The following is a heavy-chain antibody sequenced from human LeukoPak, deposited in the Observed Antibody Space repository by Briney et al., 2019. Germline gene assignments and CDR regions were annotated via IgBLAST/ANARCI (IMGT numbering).Heavy chain of an antibody. CDR3: ARDSYYYDSSGYYAFDI. CDR1: GGSISSGGYS. J-gene: IGHJ3*02. D-gene: IGHD3-22*01. Sequence: SETLSLTCAVSGGSISSGGYSWSWIRQPPGKGLEWIGYIYHSGSTYYNPSLKSRVTISVDRSKNQFSLKLSSVTAADTAVYYCARDSYYYDSSGYYAFDIWGQGTMVTVSS. V-gene: IGHV4-30-2*01. CDR2: IYHSGST.